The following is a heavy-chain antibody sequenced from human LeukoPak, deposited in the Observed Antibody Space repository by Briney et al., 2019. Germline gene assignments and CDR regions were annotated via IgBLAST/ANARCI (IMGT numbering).Heavy chain of an antibody. D-gene: IGHD3-3*01. J-gene: IGHJ4*02. Sequence: GASVKVSCKASGYTFTSYDINWVRQATGQGLEWMGWMNPNSGNTGYAQKFQGRVTMTRDTSTSTVYMELSSLRSEDTAVYYCAREGITIFGVVITEYYFDYWGQGTLVTVSS. CDR2: MNPNSGNT. CDR3: AREGITIFGVVITEYYFDY. CDR1: GYTFTSYD. V-gene: IGHV1-8*01.